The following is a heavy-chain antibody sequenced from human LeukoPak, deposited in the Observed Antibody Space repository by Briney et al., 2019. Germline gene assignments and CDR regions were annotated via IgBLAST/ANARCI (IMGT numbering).Heavy chain of an antibody. V-gene: IGHV3-23*01. J-gene: IGHJ4*02. CDR2: ISGSGGST. D-gene: IGHD6-25*01. CDR1: GFTFSSYA. CDR3: AKDIAASPACFDY. Sequence: PGAYLSLSCAASGFTFSSYAMSWDRQAPGQGLEWVSAISGSGGSTYYADYVKGRFTISRDNSKNTLYLQMNSRRAEDAAVYYCAKDIAASPACFDYGGRGTLVTVSS.